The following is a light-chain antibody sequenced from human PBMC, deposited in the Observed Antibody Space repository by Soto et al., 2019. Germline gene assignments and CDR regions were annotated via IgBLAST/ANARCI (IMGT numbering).Light chain of an antibody. CDR2: GAF. CDR1: ESITSTY. Sequence: EIVLTQSPGTLSLSPGERATLSCRASESITSTYLAWYQQKPGRAPRLVIYGAFNRATGIPDRFSASGSGKDFSLTISGLEPEDSAVYFCQRYGSSPWTFGQGTKVVIK. CDR3: QRYGSSPWT. J-gene: IGKJ1*01. V-gene: IGKV3-20*01.